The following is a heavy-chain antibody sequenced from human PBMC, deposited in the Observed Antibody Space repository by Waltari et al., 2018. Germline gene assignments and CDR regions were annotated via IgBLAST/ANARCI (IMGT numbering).Heavy chain of an antibody. V-gene: IGHV3-30*18. CDR3: AKDKSSGSYYGGFDY. Sequence: QVQLVASGGGVVQPGRSMRLSCAASGFTFSSYGMHWVRQAPGKGLEWVAVIWYDGSNKYYADSVKGRFTISRDNSKNTLYLQMNSLRAEDTAMYYCAKDKSSGSYYGGFDYWGQGTLVTVSS. J-gene: IGHJ4*02. CDR1: GFTFSSYG. D-gene: IGHD1-26*01. CDR2: IWYDGSNK.